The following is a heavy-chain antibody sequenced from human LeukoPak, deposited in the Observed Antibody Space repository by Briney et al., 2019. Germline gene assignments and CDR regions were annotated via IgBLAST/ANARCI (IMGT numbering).Heavy chain of an antibody. Sequence: ASVKVSCKASGYXFTNYGISWVRQAPGQGLEWMGWISAYTGNTNYAQNFQGRVTMTTDTSTSTAFMELRSLRSDDTAVYYCARSGVGYFYDNTGYYPLDYWGQGTLVTVSS. CDR3: ARSGVGYFYDNTGYYPLDY. J-gene: IGHJ4*02. CDR1: GYXFTNYG. CDR2: ISAYTGNT. V-gene: IGHV1-18*01. D-gene: IGHD3-22*01.